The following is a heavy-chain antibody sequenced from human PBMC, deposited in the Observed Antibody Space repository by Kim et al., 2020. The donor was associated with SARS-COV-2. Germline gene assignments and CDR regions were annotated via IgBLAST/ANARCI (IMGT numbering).Heavy chain of an antibody. D-gene: IGHD3-10*01. Sequence: SETLSLTCTVSGGSISSSSSYWGWIRQPPGKGLEWIGSIYYSGSTYYNPSLKSRVTISVDTSKNQFSLKLSSVTAADTAVYYCARHPTYYYGSGSYSCWGQGTLVTVSS. V-gene: IGHV4-39*01. J-gene: IGHJ4*02. CDR3: ARHPTYYYGSGSYSC. CDR1: GGSISSSSSY. CDR2: IYYSGST.